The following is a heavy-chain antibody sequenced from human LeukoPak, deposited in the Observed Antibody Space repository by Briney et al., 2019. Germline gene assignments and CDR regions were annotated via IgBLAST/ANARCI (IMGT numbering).Heavy chain of an antibody. D-gene: IGHD1-26*01. CDR1: GFTFRNYW. CDR3: ATGGTYFDC. V-gene: IGHV3-74*01. Sequence: GGSLRLSCVASGFTFRNYWMHWVRQAPGEGLVWVSRISENGRNTYYADSVKGRFTISRDNAKNSLYLQMNSLRAEDTAVYYCATGGTYFDCWGQGTLVTVSS. CDR2: ISENGRNT. J-gene: IGHJ4*02.